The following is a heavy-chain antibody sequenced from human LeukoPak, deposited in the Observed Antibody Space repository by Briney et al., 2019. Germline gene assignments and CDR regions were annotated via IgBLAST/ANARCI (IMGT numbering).Heavy chain of an antibody. Sequence: GGSQRLSCAPSRFTLSTYAMNCGRHAPEGGVEWVSGISQCGGSAYYAESVKARCTSSTDNSKNTLYLQMNSLTVEDTAIYSCANSPRSAADNWFDPWGQGTLVTVSS. D-gene: IGHD6-13*01. CDR2: ISQCGGSA. V-gene: IGHV3-23*01. CDR3: ANSPRSAADNWFDP. J-gene: IGHJ5*02. CDR1: RFTLSTYA.